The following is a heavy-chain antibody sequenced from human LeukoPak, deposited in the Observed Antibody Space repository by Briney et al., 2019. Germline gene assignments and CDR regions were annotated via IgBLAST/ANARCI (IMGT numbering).Heavy chain of an antibody. V-gene: IGHV4-39*07. D-gene: IGHD3-10*01. CDR2: INHSGST. CDR3: AGLLWSRDY. CDR1: GGSISSSSYY. J-gene: IGHJ4*02. Sequence: ASETLSLTCTVSGGSISSSSYYWGWIRQPPGKGLEWIGEINHSGSTNYNPSLKSRVTISVDTSKNQFSLKLSSVTAADTAVYYCAGLLWSRDYWGQGTLVTVSS.